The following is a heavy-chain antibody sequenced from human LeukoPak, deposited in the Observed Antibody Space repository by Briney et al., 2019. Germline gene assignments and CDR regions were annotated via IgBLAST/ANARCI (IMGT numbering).Heavy chain of an antibody. CDR3: ATPPRGYYGMDV. CDR1: GYTFTSYG. Sequence: ALVKVSCKASGYTFTSYGISWVRQAPGQGLEWMGWISAYNGNTNYAQKLQGRVTMTTDTSTSTAYMELRSLRSDDTAVYYCATPPRGYYGMDVWGQGTTVTVSS. J-gene: IGHJ6*02. CDR2: ISAYNGNT. V-gene: IGHV1-18*01. D-gene: IGHD1-14*01.